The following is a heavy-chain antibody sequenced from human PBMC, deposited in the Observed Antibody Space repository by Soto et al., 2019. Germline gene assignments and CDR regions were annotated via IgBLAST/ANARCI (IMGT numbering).Heavy chain of an antibody. V-gene: IGHV3-7*01. D-gene: IGHD3-3*01. Sequence: EVQLVESGGGLVQPGGSLRLSCAASGFTFSSYWMSWVRQAPGKGLEWVANIKQDGSEKYYVDSVKGRFTISRDNAKNSLYLQMNSLRAEDTAVYYCARDRATIFGVVTSFYYYYYGMDVWGQGTTVTVSS. CDR1: GFTFSSYW. CDR2: IKQDGSEK. CDR3: ARDRATIFGVVTSFYYYYYGMDV. J-gene: IGHJ6*02.